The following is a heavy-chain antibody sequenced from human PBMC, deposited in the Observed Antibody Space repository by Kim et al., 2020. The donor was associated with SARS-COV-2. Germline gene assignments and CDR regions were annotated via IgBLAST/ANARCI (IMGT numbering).Heavy chain of an antibody. CDR3: AGDVGVEFDY. D-gene: IGHD3-10*01. Sequence: GGSLRLSCVASGLSISMYSLTWVRQAPGKGLEWVANINEDGSERYYVDSVKGRFTISRDNAKNSMYLQMNSLRVEDTAVYYCAGDVGVEFDYWGQGTLVAVSS. CDR1: GLSISMYS. V-gene: IGHV3-7*03. CDR2: INEDGSER. J-gene: IGHJ4*02.